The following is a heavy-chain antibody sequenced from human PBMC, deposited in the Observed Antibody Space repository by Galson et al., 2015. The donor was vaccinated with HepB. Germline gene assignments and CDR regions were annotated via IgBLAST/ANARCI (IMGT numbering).Heavy chain of an antibody. CDR1: GYSFTTYG. CDR3: ARVGFYYDSSNFKSRDIFDI. Sequence: SVKVSCKASGYSFTTYGLSWVRQAPGQGLEWMGWISNYNSNTNYAQKFQGRVTMTIDPSASTAYMELRSLRSDDTAMYYCARVGFYYDSSNFKSRDIFDIWGQGTMVTVSS. D-gene: IGHD3-22*01. CDR2: ISNYNSNT. J-gene: IGHJ3*02. V-gene: IGHV1-18*01.